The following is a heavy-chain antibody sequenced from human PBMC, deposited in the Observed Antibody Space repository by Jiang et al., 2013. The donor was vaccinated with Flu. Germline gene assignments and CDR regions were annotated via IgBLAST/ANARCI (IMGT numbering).Heavy chain of an antibody. Sequence: GAEVKKPGASVKVSCKASGYTFTTYGISWVRQAPGQGLEWMAWISTYHGHTNYAQKLQDRVTVTTDTSTSTAYMEVRNLRSDDTAVYYCARVRIAADSYYYYGMDVWGQGTTGHRLL. CDR2: ISTYHGHT. CDR1: GYTFTTYG. J-gene: IGHJ6*02. D-gene: IGHD6-13*01. V-gene: IGHV1-18*04. CDR3: ARVRIAADSYYYYGMDV.